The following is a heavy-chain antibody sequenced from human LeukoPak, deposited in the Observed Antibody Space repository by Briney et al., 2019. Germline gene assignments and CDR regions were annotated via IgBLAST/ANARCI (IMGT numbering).Heavy chain of an antibody. CDR3: ARGTTVTTDDSLDY. V-gene: IGHV3-30-3*01. D-gene: IGHD4-17*01. CDR2: ISYDGSNK. CDR1: GFTFSSYA. Sequence: GGSLRLSCAASGFTFSSYAMHWVRQAPGKGLEWVAVISYDGSNKYYADSVKGRFTISRDNSKNTLYLQINSLRAEDTAVYYCARGTTVTTDDSLDYWGQGTLVTVSS. J-gene: IGHJ4*02.